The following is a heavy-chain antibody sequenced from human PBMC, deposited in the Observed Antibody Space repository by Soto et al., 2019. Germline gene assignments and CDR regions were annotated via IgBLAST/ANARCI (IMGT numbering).Heavy chain of an antibody. CDR1: CGNVRGGSDY. CDR2: INHSGST. J-gene: IGHJ5*02. D-gene: IGHD6-13*01. V-gene: IGHV4-61*01. Sequence: SETKCLSWTVSCGNVRGGSDYWSWIRQTPGKGLEWIGYINHSGSTNYNPSLKGRVTISVDTSKNQFSLKLSSVTAADTAVYYCARPVRPSATRYNSWYGMGFDPWGQGTLVTVSS. CDR3: ARPVRPSATRYNSWYGMGFDP.